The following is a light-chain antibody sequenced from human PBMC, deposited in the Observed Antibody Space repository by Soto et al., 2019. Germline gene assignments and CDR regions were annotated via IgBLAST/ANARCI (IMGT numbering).Light chain of an antibody. Sequence: EIVLTQSPGTLSLSPGEGATLSCRASQSVSSNLAWYQQKPGQAPRLLIYGASTRATGIPARFSGSGSGTEFTLTISRLEPEDFAVYYCQQYGSSSWTFGQGTKVDI. CDR1: QSVSSN. J-gene: IGKJ1*01. CDR2: GAS. V-gene: IGKV3-20*01. CDR3: QQYGSSSWT.